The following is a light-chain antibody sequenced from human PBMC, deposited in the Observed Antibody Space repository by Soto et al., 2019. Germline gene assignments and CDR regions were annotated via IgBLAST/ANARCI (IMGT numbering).Light chain of an antibody. CDR2: DAS. CDR3: QQYDTLPLT. J-gene: IGKJ5*01. V-gene: IGKV1-33*01. CDR1: QDINKY. Sequence: DIQMTQSPSSLSASVGDRVTITCHASQDINKYLKWYQQKPGKAPKLLIYDASNLGTGVPSSFSGSGAGTDFTFTINSLQPEDIATYYCQQYDTLPLTFGQGKRLDIK.